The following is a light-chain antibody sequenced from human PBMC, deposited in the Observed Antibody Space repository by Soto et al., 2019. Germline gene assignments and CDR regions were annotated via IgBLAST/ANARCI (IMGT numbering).Light chain of an antibody. J-gene: IGKJ2*01. Sequence: SVLTQSPAPLSLSPGERATLSCRASQSLSSSLAWNQQKPGQAPRLLIYDASNRATGMPARFSGSGSGTDFTLTISSLEPEYFAVYYCQLGCTFGQGTKLEIK. CDR2: DAS. CDR3: QLGCT. V-gene: IGKV3-11*01. CDR1: QSLSSS.